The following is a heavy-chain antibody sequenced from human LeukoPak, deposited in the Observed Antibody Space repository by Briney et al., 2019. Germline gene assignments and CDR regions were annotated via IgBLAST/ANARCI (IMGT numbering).Heavy chain of an antibody. V-gene: IGHV3-23*01. CDR2: ISDTSGVI. J-gene: IGHJ4*02. CDR1: GFTFSNAW. D-gene: IGHD6-6*01. CDR3: AKDQRGVAARLEIDY. Sequence: PGGSLRLSCAASGFTFSNAWLSWVRQAPGKGLEWVSVISDTSGVINYADSVKGRFTISRDNSRNTLYLQMNSLRVEDTAVYYCAKDQRGVAARLEIDYWGQGTLVTVSS.